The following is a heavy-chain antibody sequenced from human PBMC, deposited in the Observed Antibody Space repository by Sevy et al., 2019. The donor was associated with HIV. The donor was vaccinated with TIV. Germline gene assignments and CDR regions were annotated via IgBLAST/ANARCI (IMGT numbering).Heavy chain of an antibody. CDR1: GFTFSSYA. CDR3: AKGDSTFYGMDV. CDR2: ISGSGGST. Sequence: GGSLRLSCAASGFTFSSYAMSWVRQAPGKGLEWVSAISGSGGSTYYTDSVKGRFTISRDKSKNTLYLQMNNLRAEDTAVYYCAKGDSTFYGMDVWGQGTTVTVSS. V-gene: IGHV3-23*01. J-gene: IGHJ6*02. D-gene: IGHD6-13*01.